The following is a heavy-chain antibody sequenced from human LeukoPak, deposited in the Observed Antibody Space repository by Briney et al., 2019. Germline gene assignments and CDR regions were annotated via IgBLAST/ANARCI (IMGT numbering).Heavy chain of an antibody. V-gene: IGHV3-64D*06. J-gene: IGHJ5*02. Sequence: GGSLRLSCSASGSTFSSYAMHWVRQAPGKGLEYVSAISSNGGSTYYADSVKGRFTISRDNSKNTLYLQMSSLRAEDTAVYYCVKDRHCSSTSCYGWFDPWGQGTLVTVSS. CDR1: GSTFSSYA. D-gene: IGHD2-2*01. CDR3: VKDRHCSSTSCYGWFDP. CDR2: ISSNGGST.